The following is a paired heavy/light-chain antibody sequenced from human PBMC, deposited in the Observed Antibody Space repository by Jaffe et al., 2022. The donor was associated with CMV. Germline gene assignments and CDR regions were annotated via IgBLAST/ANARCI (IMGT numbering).Light chain of an antibody. CDR3: LQHDSYPWT. Sequence: DIQMTQSPSSLSASVGDRVTITCRASQGIGNDLGWYQQKPGKAPKRLIYAASSLQSGVPSRFSGSGSGTEFTLTISSLQPEDFATYFCLQHDSYPWTFGQGTKVEIK. CDR2: AAS. J-gene: IGKJ1*01. V-gene: IGKV1-17*01. CDR1: QGIGND.
Heavy chain of an antibody. CDR2: INPNNGGT. D-gene: IGHD5-18*01. J-gene: IGHJ4*02. CDR3: ARVGYTDGYIDY. CDR1: GYIFTGYY. V-gene: IGHV1-2*02. Sequence: QVQLVQSGAEVKKPGASVKVSCKTSGYIFTGYYLHWVRQAPGQGLEWMGWINPNNGGTNYAQKFQGRVTMTRDTSISTAYMELSRLKSDDTAIFYCARVGYTDGYIDYWGQGTLVTVSS.